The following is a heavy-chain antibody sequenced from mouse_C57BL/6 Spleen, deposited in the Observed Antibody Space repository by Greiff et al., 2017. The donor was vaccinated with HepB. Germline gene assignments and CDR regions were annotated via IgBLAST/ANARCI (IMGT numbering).Heavy chain of an antibody. CDR3: ARVYYDYPLYAMDY. J-gene: IGHJ4*01. CDR2: ISSGSSTI. Sequence: EVHLVESGGGLVKPGGSLKLSCAASRFTFSDYGMHWVRQAPEKGLEWVAYISSGSSTIYYADTVKGRFTISRDNAKNTLFLQMTSLRSEDTAMYYCARVYYDYPLYAMDYWGQGTSVTVSS. D-gene: IGHD2-4*01. CDR1: RFTFSDYG. V-gene: IGHV5-17*01.